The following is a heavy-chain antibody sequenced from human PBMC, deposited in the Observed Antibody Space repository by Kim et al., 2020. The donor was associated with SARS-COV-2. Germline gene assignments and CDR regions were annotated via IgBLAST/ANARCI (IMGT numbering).Heavy chain of an antibody. CDR3: AGTSVYSDGIYV. D-gene: IGHD2-21*01. CDR1: GGSISSSNW. CDR2: IYHGRST. Sequence: SETLSLTCAVSGGSISSSNWWCCGRHPPGGGVRWGGVIYHGRSTNYNPPPNRRAITLVDKSKNQFFLLMCFVTAAAAAVYYCAGTSVYSDGIYVRWRGTT. V-gene: IGHV4-4*02. J-gene: IGHJ6*01.